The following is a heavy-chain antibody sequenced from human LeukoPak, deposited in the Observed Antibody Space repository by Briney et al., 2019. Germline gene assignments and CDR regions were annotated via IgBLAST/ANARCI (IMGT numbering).Heavy chain of an antibody. V-gene: IGHV4-39*07. J-gene: IGHJ5*02. CDR2: IYSSGST. Sequence: PSETLSLTCSVSGASISSGSNYWGWIRQPPGKTLEWIGSIYSSGSTYYNPSLKSRVIIIIDTPKNHFSLTLSSVTAADTAVYYCVRDLGCSSTSCYLGWRFDPWGQGTLVTVSS. D-gene: IGHD2-2*01. CDR3: VRDLGCSSTSCYLGWRFDP. CDR1: GASISSGSNY.